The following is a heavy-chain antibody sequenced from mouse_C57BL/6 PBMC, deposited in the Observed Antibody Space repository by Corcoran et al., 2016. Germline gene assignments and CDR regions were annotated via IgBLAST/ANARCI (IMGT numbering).Heavy chain of an antibody. J-gene: IGHJ2*01. CDR2: IYPGSGNT. Sequence: QVQLQQSGPELVKPGASVKISCKASGYSFTSYYIHWVKQRPGQGLEWIGWIYPGSGNTKYNEKFKGKATLTAETSSSTAYMQLSSLTSEDSAVYYCARGMGDYFDYWGQGTTLTVSS. CDR1: GYSFTSYY. CDR3: ARGMGDYFDY. D-gene: IGHD2-3*01. V-gene: IGHV1-66*01.